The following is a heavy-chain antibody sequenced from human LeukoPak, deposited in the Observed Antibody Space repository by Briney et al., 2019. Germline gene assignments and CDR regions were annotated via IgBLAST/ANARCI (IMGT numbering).Heavy chain of an antibody. CDR1: GGTFSSYA. CDR3: ARDPRGRGYSYGPFDY. V-gene: IGHV1-69*13. Sequence: SVKVSCKASGGTFSSYAISWVQQAPGQGLEWMGGIIPIFGTANYAQKFQGRVTITADESTSTAYMELSSLRSEDTAVYYCARDPRGRGYSYGPFDYWGQGTLVTVSS. CDR2: IIPIFGTA. D-gene: IGHD5-18*01. J-gene: IGHJ4*02.